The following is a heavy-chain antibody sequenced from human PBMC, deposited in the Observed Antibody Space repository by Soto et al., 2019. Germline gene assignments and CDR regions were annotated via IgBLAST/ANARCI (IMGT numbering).Heavy chain of an antibody. Sequence: ASVKVSCKASGYTFTSYAMHWVRQAPGQRLEWMGWINAGNGNTKYSQKFQGRVTITRDTSASTAYMELSSLRSEDTAVYCCARGAMVRDNFYGMDVWGQGTTVTVSS. D-gene: IGHD3-10*01. V-gene: IGHV1-3*01. CDR3: ARGAMVRDNFYGMDV. CDR2: INAGNGNT. J-gene: IGHJ6*02. CDR1: GYTFTSYA.